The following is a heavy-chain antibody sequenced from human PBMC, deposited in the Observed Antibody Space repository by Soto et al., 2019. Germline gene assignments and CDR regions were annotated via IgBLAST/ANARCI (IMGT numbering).Heavy chain of an antibody. J-gene: IGHJ4*01. V-gene: IGHV3-23*01. CDR2: IGASGAST. CDR3: AKSVWDTVDPPQ. D-gene: IGHD4-17*01. CDR1: GFTFSNYA. Sequence: EVQVLESGGGSVQPGGSLRLSCAASGFTFSNYAMNWIRQAPGKGLEWVSVIGASGASTYYADSVKGRFTISRDNFRNTLYLQMNSLRAEDTATYFCAKSVWDTVDPPQWGQGTLVTVSS.